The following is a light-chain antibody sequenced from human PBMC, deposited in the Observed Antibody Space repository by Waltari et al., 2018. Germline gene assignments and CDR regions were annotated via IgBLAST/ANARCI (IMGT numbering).Light chain of an antibody. CDR3: ASWDYSLNGVV. CDR2: SNS. CDR1: SSNIESNP. V-gene: IGLV1-44*01. J-gene: IGLJ2*01. Sequence: QPVVTQPPSASGTPGQRVTISCSGSSSNIESNPVNWYHQLPGRAPRLLIYSNSHRPSGVPDRFSASTSGKSASLAISGLQSDDEGNYYCASWDYSLNGVVYGGGTKLTVL.